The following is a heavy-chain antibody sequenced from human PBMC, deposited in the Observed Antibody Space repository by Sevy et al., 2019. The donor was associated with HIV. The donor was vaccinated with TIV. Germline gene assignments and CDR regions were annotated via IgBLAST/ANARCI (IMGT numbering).Heavy chain of an antibody. J-gene: IGHJ4*02. CDR3: AREGAGGCDY. Sequence: GGSLRLSCAASGFTFSGYWMSWVRQAPGKGLQWVANIKQDGSKNEFVDSVKGRFTISRDNPKNSLYLQMNSLRAEDTAVYYCAREGAGGCDYWGRGTLVSVSS. CDR2: IKQDGSKN. V-gene: IGHV3-7*01. CDR1: GFTFSGYW. D-gene: IGHD2-15*01.